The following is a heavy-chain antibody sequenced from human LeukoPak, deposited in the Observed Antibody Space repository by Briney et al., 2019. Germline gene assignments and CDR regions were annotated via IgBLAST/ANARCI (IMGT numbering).Heavy chain of an antibody. CDR3: VRDGVGAPPFDY. Sequence: GGSLRLSCTASGFTFSSNWMHWVRQAPGKGLVWVSRIKGDGSSTSYADSVKGRFTISRDNAKNTLFLQMNSLRAEDTAVYYCVRDGVGAPPFDYWGQGALVTVSS. D-gene: IGHD1-26*01. CDR1: GFTFSSNW. V-gene: IGHV3-74*01. J-gene: IGHJ4*02. CDR2: IKGDGSST.